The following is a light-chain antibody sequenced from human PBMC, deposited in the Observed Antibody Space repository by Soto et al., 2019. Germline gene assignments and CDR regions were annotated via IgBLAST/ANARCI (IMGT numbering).Light chain of an antibody. Sequence: DIQMTQSPSALSASVGARVTITCRASQSVSNWLAWYRQKPGEAPKLLIYEGSTLERGVPSRFSGSGSGTDFNLTISSLQPDDLATFYCQQDDTYSRTFGQGTKVEVK. CDR3: QQDDTYSRT. CDR1: QSVSNW. J-gene: IGKJ1*01. V-gene: IGKV1-5*03. CDR2: EGS.